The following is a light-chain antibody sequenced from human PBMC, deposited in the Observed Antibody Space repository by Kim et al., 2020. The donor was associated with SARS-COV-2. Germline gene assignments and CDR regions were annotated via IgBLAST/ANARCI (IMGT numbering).Light chain of an antibody. CDR2: YDS. CDR1: NIGSKS. Sequence: APGKTARITWGGNNIGSKSVHWYQQKPGQAPVLVIYYDSDRPSGIPERFSGSNSGNTATLTISRVEAGDEADYYCQVWDSSSDNRVFGGGTQLTVL. CDR3: QVWDSSSDNRV. J-gene: IGLJ3*02. V-gene: IGLV3-21*04.